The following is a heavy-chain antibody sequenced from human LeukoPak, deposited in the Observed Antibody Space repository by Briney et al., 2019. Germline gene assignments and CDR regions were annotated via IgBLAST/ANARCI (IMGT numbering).Heavy chain of an antibody. J-gene: IGHJ4*02. CDR2: ISSSGSTI. CDR3: ARVRGGYNSFYFDY. Sequence: PGGSLRLSCTASGFTFSSYDMSWVRQAPGKGLEWISYISSSGSTIYYADPVKGLFTISRDTAKNSLYLQMNSLRAEDTAVYYCARVRGGYNSFYFDYWGQGTLATVSS. D-gene: IGHD5-24*01. V-gene: IGHV3-48*03. CDR1: GFTFSSYD.